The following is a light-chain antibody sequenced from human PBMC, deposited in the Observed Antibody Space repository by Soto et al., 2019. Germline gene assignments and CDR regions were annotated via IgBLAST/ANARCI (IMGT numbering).Light chain of an antibody. CDR2: DAY. CDR3: QQRHMWPIT. Sequence: EIVLTQSPGTLSLSPGERATLSCRASQSFRGLLAWYQQKPGQAPRLLIYDAYNRDTGIPPRFSGSGSGTDFTLTISSLEPEDSEVYYCQQRHMWPITFGQGTRLEIK. V-gene: IGKV3-11*01. CDR1: QSFRGL. J-gene: IGKJ5*01.